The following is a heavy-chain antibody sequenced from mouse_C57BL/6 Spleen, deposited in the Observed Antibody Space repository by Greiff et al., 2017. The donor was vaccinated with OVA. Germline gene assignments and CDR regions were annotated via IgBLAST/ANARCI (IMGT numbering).Heavy chain of an antibody. CDR3: AAYYYGSSYGDY. D-gene: IGHD1-1*01. J-gene: IGHJ2*01. V-gene: IGHV1-42*01. Sequence: VQLQQSGPELVKPGASVKISCKASGYSFTGYYMNWVKQSPEQSLEWIGEINPSTGGTTYNQKFKAKATLTVDKSSSTAYMQLKSLTSEDSAVYYCAAYYYGSSYGDYWGQGTTLTVSS. CDR2: INPSTGGT. CDR1: GYSFTGYY.